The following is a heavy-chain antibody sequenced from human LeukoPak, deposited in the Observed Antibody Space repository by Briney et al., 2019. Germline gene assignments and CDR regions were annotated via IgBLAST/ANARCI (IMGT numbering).Heavy chain of an antibody. Sequence: PGGSLRLSCAASGFTFSSYAMHWVRQAPGKGLEWVAVISYDGSNKYYADSVKGRFTISRDNAKNSLYLQMNSLRAEDTAVYYCARWGNTMVRGVIISQTHNYYYYGMDVWGQGTTVTVSS. D-gene: IGHD3-10*01. CDR1: GFTFSSYA. V-gene: IGHV3-30-3*01. CDR2: ISYDGSNK. CDR3: ARWGNTMVRGVIISQTHNYYYYGMDV. J-gene: IGHJ6*02.